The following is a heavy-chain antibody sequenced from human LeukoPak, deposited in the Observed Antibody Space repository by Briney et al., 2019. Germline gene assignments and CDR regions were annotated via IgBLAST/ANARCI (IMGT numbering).Heavy chain of an antibody. D-gene: IGHD4-17*01. Sequence: TSETLSLTCTVSGGSISSGYWSWIGQSPGKGLQWIGDMYNGGSTNYNPSLKSRVTISLDTSKHQFSLTLSSVTAADTAIYYCASVTGRGFDYGDYREIDYWGQGTPVTVSS. V-gene: IGHV4-59*01. CDR2: MYNGGST. J-gene: IGHJ4*02. CDR1: GGSISSGY. CDR3: ASVTGRGFDYGDYREIDY.